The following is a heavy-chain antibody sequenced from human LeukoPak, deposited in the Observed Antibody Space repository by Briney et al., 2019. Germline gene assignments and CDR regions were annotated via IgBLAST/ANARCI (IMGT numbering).Heavy chain of an antibody. CDR1: GYAFTTYG. CDR2: ISGHKGTV. J-gene: IGHJ4*02. D-gene: IGHD5-24*01. Sequence: VSVKVSCKTSGYAFTTYGISWVRQAPGQGLERMGWISGHKGTVIYAQKLRGRLTMTTDMFTTTAYMDLRSLGPDDTAVYYCARDHVPRGDGYNYYEYWGQGTLVTVSS. V-gene: IGHV1-18*01. CDR3: ARDHVPRGDGYNYYEY.